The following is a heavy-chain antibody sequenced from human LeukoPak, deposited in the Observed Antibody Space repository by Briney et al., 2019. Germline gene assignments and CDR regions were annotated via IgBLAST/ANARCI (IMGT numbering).Heavy chain of an antibody. J-gene: IGHJ4*02. CDR3: ARGAAAGTEDY. Sequence: GGSLRLSCAASGFNFSSYVMHWVRQAPGKGLEYDSAISTKGDRTYYADSVKDRFTISRDNSKNTLYLQMGSLRAEDMAVYYCARGAAAGTEDYWGQGTLVTVAS. V-gene: IGHV3-64*02. CDR2: ISTKGDRT. CDR1: GFNFSSYV. D-gene: IGHD6-13*01.